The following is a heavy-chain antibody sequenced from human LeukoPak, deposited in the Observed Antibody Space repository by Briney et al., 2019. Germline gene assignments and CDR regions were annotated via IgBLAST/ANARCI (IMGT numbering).Heavy chain of an antibody. Sequence: GGSLRLSCAASGFTFSDYYMSWIRQAPGKGLEWVSYISSSGSTIYYADSVKGRFTISRDNAKNSLYLQMNSLRAEDTAVYYCARVQRLHGSGSYFLQNLHDAFDIWGQGTMVTVSS. J-gene: IGHJ3*02. CDR2: ISSSGSTI. D-gene: IGHD3-10*01. CDR1: GFTFSDYY. V-gene: IGHV3-11*01. CDR3: ARVQRLHGSGSYFLQNLHDAFDI.